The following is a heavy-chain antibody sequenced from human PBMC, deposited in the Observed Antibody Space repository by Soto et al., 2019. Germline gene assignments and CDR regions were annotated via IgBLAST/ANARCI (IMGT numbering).Heavy chain of an antibody. CDR3: ARGDYAKAFDI. Sequence: QVQLQESGPGLVKPSDTLSLICAGCCYSISRSNWWVWIRQPPGKGLEWIRNIYYSGNAYYNPSLKSRVTVSVGTSKNQFSLKLTSVTAVDTAVYYCARGDYAKAFDIWGQGTTVTVS. CDR1: CYSISRSNW. D-gene: IGHD2-2*01. CDR2: IYYSGNA. V-gene: IGHV4-28*03. J-gene: IGHJ3*02.